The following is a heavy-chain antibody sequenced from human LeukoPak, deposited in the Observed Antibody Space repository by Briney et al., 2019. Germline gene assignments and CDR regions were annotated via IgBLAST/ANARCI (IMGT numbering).Heavy chain of an antibody. Sequence: ASVKVSCKASGYTFTSYAMHWVRQAPGQRLEWMGWINAGNGNTKYSQKFQGRVTITRDTSASTAYMELSSLRSEDTAVYYCARGRYCSSTSCYKPTIPRLDPWGQGTLVTVSS. J-gene: IGHJ5*02. CDR1: GYTFTSYA. V-gene: IGHV1-3*01. CDR2: INAGNGNT. D-gene: IGHD2-2*02. CDR3: ARGRYCSSTSCYKPTIPRLDP.